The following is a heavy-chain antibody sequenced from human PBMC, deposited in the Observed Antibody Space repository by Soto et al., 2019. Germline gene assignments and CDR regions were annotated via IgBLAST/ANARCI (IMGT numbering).Heavy chain of an antibody. CDR2: IRSKANSYAT. Sequence: PGGSLRLSCAASGFTFSGSAMHWVRQASGKGLEWVGRIRSKANSYATAYAASVKGRFTISRDDSKNTAYLQMNSLKTEDTAVYYWTRRTDSYSSSSLYYYYGMDVWGQGTTVTV. CDR3: TRRTDSYSSSSLYYYYGMDV. V-gene: IGHV3-73*01. J-gene: IGHJ6*02. CDR1: GFTFSGSA. D-gene: IGHD6-6*01.